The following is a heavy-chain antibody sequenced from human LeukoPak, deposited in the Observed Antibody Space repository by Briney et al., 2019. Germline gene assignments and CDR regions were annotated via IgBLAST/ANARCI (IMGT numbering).Heavy chain of an antibody. CDR2: IKQDGSEK. J-gene: IGHJ4*02. CDR1: GFTFSSYW. Sequence: PGGSLRLSCAASGFTFSSYWMSWVRQAPGKGLEWVANIKQDGSEKYYVDSVKGRFTISRDNAKNSLYLQMNSLRAEDTAVYYCARVKGSSGSFHFDYWGQGTLVTVSS. CDR3: ARVKGSSGSFHFDY. V-gene: IGHV3-7*01. D-gene: IGHD3-10*01.